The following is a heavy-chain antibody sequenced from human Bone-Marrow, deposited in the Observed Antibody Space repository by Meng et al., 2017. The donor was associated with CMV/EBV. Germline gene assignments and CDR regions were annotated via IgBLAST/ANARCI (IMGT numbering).Heavy chain of an antibody. CDR3: ARERFGGDCYSCHGMDV. J-gene: IGHJ6*02. V-gene: IGHV3-21*01. CDR2: ISSSSSYI. CDR1: GFSFNKYG. Sequence: GESLKISCAASGFSFNKYGMNWVRQAPGKGLEWVSSISSSSSYIYYADSVKGRFTISRDNAKNSLYLQMNSLRAEDTAVYYCARERFGGDCYSCHGMDVWGQRTTVTVSS. D-gene: IGHD2-21*01.